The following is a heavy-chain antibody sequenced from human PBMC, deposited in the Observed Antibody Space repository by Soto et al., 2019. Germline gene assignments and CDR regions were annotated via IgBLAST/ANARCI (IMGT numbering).Heavy chain of an antibody. CDR3: ARKDYYGMDV. Sequence: SATLSLTCTVSGGSISSYYWSWIRQPPGKGLEWIGYIYYSGSTNYNPSLKSRVTISVDTSKNQFSLKLSSVTAADTAVYYCARKDYYGMDVWGQGTTVTVSS. CDR1: GGSISSYY. CDR2: IYYSGST. J-gene: IGHJ6*02. V-gene: IGHV4-59*01.